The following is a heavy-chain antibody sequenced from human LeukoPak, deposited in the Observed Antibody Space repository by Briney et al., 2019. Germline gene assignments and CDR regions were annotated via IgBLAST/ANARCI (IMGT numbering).Heavy chain of an antibody. D-gene: IGHD5-18*01. CDR1: GFTFSSYG. V-gene: IGHV3-33*01. Sequence: GRSLRLSCAASGFTFSSYGMHWVRQAPGKGLEWVAVIWYDGSNKYYADSVKGRFTISRDNSKNTASLQMNSLKTEDTAVYYCMARGDSYGLFDYWGHGTLVTVSS. J-gene: IGHJ4*01. CDR2: IWYDGSNK. CDR3: MARGDSYGLFDY.